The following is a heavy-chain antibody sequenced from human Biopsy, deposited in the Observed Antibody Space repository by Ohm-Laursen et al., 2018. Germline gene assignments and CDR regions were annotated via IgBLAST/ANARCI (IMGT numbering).Heavy chain of an antibody. J-gene: IGHJ6*02. CDR2: ISGGGTI. CDR1: GFSFSASH. CDR3: ARDTRWSPYSMDV. Sequence: LRLSCAASGFSFSASHMRWIRQAPGRGLEWVSYISGGGTIYYGDSMKGRVTISRDNAKNSLYLQMHSLRAEDTAVYYCARDTRWSPYSMDVWGQGTTVTVSS. V-gene: IGHV3-11*01. D-gene: IGHD4-23*01.